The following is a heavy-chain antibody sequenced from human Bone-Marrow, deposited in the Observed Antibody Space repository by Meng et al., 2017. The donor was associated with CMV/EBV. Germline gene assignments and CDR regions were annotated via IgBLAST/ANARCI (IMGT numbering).Heavy chain of an antibody. D-gene: IGHD5-24*01. CDR1: GGSVSSGSYY. CDR2: IYYSGST. Sequence: SETLSLTCTVSGGSVSSGSYYWSWIRQPPGKGLEWIGYIYYSGSTNYNPSLKSRVTISVDTSKNQFSLKLSSVTAADTAVYYCARGNYGTRWGQGTLVTFSS. J-gene: IGHJ4*02. CDR3: ARGNYGTR. V-gene: IGHV4-61*01.